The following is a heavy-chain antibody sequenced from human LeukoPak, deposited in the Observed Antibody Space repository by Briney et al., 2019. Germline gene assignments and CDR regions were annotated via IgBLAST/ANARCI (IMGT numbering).Heavy chain of an antibody. CDR1: GGSIGTYC. Sequence: PSETLSLTCTVSGGSIGTYCWSWIRQPAGKELEWIGRIYKSGGTNYNPSLQSRATLSVDTSKNQFSLKVNSVTAADTAVYYCARDLAGGNGFDPWGLGTLVTVSS. D-gene: IGHD4-23*01. V-gene: IGHV4-4*07. CDR3: ARDLAGGNGFDP. J-gene: IGHJ5*02. CDR2: IYKSGGT.